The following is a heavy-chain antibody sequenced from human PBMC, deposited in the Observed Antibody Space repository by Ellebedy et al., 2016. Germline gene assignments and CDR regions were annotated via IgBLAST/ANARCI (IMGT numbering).Heavy chain of an antibody. CDR1: GGSISSSSYY. Sequence: SETLSLXCTVSGGSISSSSYYWGWIRQPPGKGLEWIGSIYYSGSTYYNPSLKSRVTISVDTSKNQFSLKLSSVTAADTAVYYCARFSFWTSSGDAFDIWGQGTMVTVSS. CDR3: ARFSFWTSSGDAFDI. D-gene: IGHD3/OR15-3a*01. J-gene: IGHJ3*02. V-gene: IGHV4-39*07. CDR2: IYYSGST.